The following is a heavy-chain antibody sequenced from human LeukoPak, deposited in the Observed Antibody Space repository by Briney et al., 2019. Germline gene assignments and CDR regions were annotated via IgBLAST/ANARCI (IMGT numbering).Heavy chain of an antibody. CDR2: IYHTGTT. CDR1: GGSISSNKW. D-gene: IGHD5-24*01. CDR3: ARRGRDGYNFDY. V-gene: IGHV4-4*02. J-gene: IGHJ4*02. Sequence: SGTLSLTCAVSGGSISSNKWWSWVRQPPGKGLEWIGEIYHTGTTNYNPSLKSRVTISVDTSKNQFSLKLSPVTAADTAVYYCARRGRDGYNFDYWGQGTLVTVSS.